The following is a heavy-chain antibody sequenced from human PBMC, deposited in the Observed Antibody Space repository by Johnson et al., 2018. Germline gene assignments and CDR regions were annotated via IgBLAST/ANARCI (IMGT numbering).Heavy chain of an antibody. J-gene: IGHJ3*02. D-gene: IGHD1-26*01. Sequence: VQLVESGGGLEQPGGSLRLSCTASGFTFNTYAMTWGRQAPGKGLEWVSSITGSGGSTYYADSVKGRFTISRDNSKNTVYLQMNRLRVEDTAVYYCAKAITGSNGVSDIWGQGTMVTVSS. V-gene: IGHV3-23*04. CDR3: AKAITGSNGVSDI. CDR1: GFTFNTYA. CDR2: ITGSGGST.